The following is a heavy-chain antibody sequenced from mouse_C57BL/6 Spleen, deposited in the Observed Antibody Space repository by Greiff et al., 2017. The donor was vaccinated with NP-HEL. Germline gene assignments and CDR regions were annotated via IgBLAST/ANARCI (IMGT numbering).Heavy chain of an antibody. V-gene: IGHV1-82*01. J-gene: IGHJ2*01. CDR2: IYPGDGDT. D-gene: IGHD1-1*01. Sequence: QVQLKQSGPELVKPGASVKISCKASGYAFSSSWMNWVKQRPGKGLEWIGRIYPGDGDTNYNGKFKGKATLTADKSSSTAYMHLSSLTSEDSAVYFCARVVTTVVAGDYFDYWGQGTTLTVSS. CDR1: GYAFSSSW. CDR3: ARVVTTVVAGDYFDY.